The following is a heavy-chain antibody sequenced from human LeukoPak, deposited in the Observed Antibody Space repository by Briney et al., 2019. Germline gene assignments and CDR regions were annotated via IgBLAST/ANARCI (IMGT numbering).Heavy chain of an antibody. CDR3: AKGAGYNFYYMDV. CDR2: ISYAGDNK. J-gene: IGHJ6*03. D-gene: IGHD5-24*01. Sequence: GKSLRLSCAASGFPFDSFGMHWVRQAPGKGLEWLSLISYAGDNKYEADSVKGRFTISRDNSKNTLFLQMDSLQPDDTAMYFCAKGAGYNFYYMDVWGKGTMVSVSS. V-gene: IGHV3-30*18. CDR1: GFPFDSFG.